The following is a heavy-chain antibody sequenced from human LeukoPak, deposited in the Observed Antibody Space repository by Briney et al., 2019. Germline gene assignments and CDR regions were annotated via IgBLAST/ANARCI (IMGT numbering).Heavy chain of an antibody. V-gene: IGHV3-23*01. Sequence: GGSLRLSCAASGFTFSSYAMSWVRQVPGKGLEWVSAISATGGSTYYADSVKGRLTISRDSSNNTVYLQMNSLRAEDTAVYYCAKGSSYYYDSSGPGFEYWGQGTLVTVSS. D-gene: IGHD3-22*01. CDR3: AKGSSYYYDSSGPGFEY. J-gene: IGHJ4*02. CDR1: GFTFSSYA. CDR2: ISATGGST.